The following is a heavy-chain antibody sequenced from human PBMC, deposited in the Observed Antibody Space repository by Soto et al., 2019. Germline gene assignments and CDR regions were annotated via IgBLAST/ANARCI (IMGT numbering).Heavy chain of an antibody. CDR3: ARDDDYGANGFDY. CDR2: ILADDSDR. Sequence: QVHLVESGGGVVQPGRSLRLSCAASGFTFSRYGMHWVRQAPGKGLEWVAVILADDSDRDYADSVKGRFSISRDNSKNSPHLHMNSLSADDTAVYYCARDDDYGANGFDYWGQGTLVTVSS. CDR1: GFTFSRYG. D-gene: IGHD4-17*01. V-gene: IGHV3-33*01. J-gene: IGHJ4*02.